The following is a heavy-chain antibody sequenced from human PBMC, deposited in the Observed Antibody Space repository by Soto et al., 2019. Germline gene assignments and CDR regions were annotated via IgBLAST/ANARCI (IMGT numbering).Heavy chain of an antibody. CDR1: GFTFSSYA. Sequence: EVQLLESGGGLVQLGGSLRLSCAASGFTFSSYAMSWVRQAPGKGLEWVSAISGSGGSTYYADSVKGRFTISRDNSKNTLYLQMNSLRAEDTAVYYCAKEVYYYDSSGYPQTFDYWGQGTLVTVSS. CDR2: ISGSGGST. CDR3: AKEVYYYDSSGYPQTFDY. J-gene: IGHJ4*02. V-gene: IGHV3-23*01. D-gene: IGHD3-22*01.